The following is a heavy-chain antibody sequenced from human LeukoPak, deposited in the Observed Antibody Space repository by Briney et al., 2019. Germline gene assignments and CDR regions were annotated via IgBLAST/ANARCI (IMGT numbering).Heavy chain of an antibody. CDR2: IIPILGIA. D-gene: IGHD3-10*01. J-gene: IGHJ4*02. V-gene: IGHV1-69*04. Sequence: SVKVSCKASGGTFSSYAISWVRQAPGQGLEWMGRIIPILGIANYAQKFQGRVTITADKSTSTAYMELSSLRSEDTAVYYCAREGAGESPYFEYWGQGTLVTVSS. CDR3: AREGAGESPYFEY. CDR1: GGTFSSYA.